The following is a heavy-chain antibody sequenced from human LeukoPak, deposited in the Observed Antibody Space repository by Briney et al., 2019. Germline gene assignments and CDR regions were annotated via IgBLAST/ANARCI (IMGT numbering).Heavy chain of an antibody. CDR2: IYSGGNT. Sequence: GGSLRLSCAASGFTVSSNYMSWVPQAPGKGLGGVSVIYSGGNTYYADSVKGRFTISRDNSKNTLYLQMNSLRAEDTAVYYCARAVSSGYDPFDYWGQGTLVTVSS. D-gene: IGHD3-22*01. CDR1: GFTVSSNY. V-gene: IGHV3-53*01. J-gene: IGHJ4*02. CDR3: ARAVSSGYDPFDY.